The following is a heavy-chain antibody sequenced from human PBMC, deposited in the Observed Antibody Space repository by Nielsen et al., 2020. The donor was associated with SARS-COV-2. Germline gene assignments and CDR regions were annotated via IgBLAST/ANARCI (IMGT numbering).Heavy chain of an antibody. Sequence: SETLSLTCTVSGGSISGYYWNWIRQPPGKGLEWIGYIYFSGSTTYNPSLKSRVTISVDTSKSHFSLKLNSVTAADTADYYCARGKRGVAFDVGGQGSMVTVSS. V-gene: IGHV4-59*01. CDR3: ARGKRGVAFDV. CDR1: GGSISGYY. CDR2: IYFSGST. J-gene: IGHJ3*01. D-gene: IGHD3-10*01.